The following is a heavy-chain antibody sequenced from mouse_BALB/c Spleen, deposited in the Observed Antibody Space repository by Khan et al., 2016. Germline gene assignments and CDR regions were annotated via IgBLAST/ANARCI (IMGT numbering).Heavy chain of an antibody. CDR3: TRSDGYYAMDY. Sequence: EVQLQESGPDLVKPSQSLSLTCTVTGYSITSGYSWHWIRQFPGNKLEWMGYIHYSGGTKYIPSLKSRIFITRDTSKNQFFLQLNSVTPEDTATXYWTRSDGYYAMDYWGQGTTVTVSS. CDR1: GYSITSGYS. D-gene: IGHD2-3*01. J-gene: IGHJ4*01. CDR2: IHYSGGT. V-gene: IGHV3-1*02.